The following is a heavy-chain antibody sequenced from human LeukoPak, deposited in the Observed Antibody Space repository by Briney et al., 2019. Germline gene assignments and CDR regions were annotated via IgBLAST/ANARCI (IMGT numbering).Heavy chain of an antibody. V-gene: IGHV1-18*01. CDR2: ISAYNGNT. Sequence: ASVKVPCKASGYTFTSYGISWVRQAPGQGLEWMGWISAYNGNTNYAQKPQGRVTMTTDTSTSTAYMELRSLGSDDTAVYYCARDRRSGYCSSTSCYLYDYWGQGTLVTVS. D-gene: IGHD2-2*01. CDR3: ARDRRSGYCSSTSCYLYDY. CDR1: GYTFTSYG. J-gene: IGHJ4*02.